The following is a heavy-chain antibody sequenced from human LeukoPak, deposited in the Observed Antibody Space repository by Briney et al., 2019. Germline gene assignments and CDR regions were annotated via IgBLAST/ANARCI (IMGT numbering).Heavy chain of an antibody. J-gene: IGHJ4*02. CDR1: GFTVSSNY. CDR2: IYSGGST. D-gene: IGHD2/OR15-2a*01. Sequence: GGSLRLSCAASGFTVSSNYMSWVRQAPGKGLEWVSVIYSGGSTYYADSVKGRFTISRDNSKNTLYLQMNSLRAEDTAVYYCARGTELRSMASLDYWGQGTLVTVSS. V-gene: IGHV3-53*01. CDR3: ARGTELRSMASLDY.